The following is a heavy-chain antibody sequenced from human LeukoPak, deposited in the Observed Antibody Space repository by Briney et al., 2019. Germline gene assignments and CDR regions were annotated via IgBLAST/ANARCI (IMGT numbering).Heavy chain of an antibody. Sequence: ASVKVSCKASGYTFTSYGISWVRQAPGQGLEWMGWISAYNGNTNYAQKLQGRVTMTTDTSTSTAYMELRSLRSDDTAVYYCARGLDYYESGGHYAYWGRGSLVTVSS. V-gene: IGHV1-18*01. CDR2: ISAYNGNT. D-gene: IGHD3-22*01. J-gene: IGHJ4*02. CDR1: GYTFTSYG. CDR3: ARGLDYYESGGHYAY.